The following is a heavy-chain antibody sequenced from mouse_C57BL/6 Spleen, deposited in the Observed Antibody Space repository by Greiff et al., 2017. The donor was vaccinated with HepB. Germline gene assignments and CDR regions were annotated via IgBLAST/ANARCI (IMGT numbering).Heavy chain of an antibody. CDR1: GFNIKDYY. V-gene: IGHV14-1*01. Sequence: EVQLQESGAELVRPGASVKLSCTASGFNIKDYYMHWVKQRPEQGLEWIGRIDPEDGDTEYPPKFQGKATLTADPSSNPAYLQLSSLTSEDTAVYYCTTSSSYSNSFAYWGQGTLVTVSA. D-gene: IGHD2-5*01. J-gene: IGHJ3*01. CDR2: IDPEDGDT. CDR3: TTSSSYSNSFAY.